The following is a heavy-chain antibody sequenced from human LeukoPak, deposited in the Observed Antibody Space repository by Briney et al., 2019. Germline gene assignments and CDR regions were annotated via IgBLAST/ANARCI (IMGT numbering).Heavy chain of an antibody. CDR2: IYHSGST. CDR3: ARDVSGYYQFDY. J-gene: IGHJ4*02. Sequence: LSLTCAASGGSISSGGYSWSWIRQPPGKALEWIGYIYHSGSTYYNPSLKSRVTISVDRSKNQFSLKLSSVTAADTAVYYCARDVSGYYQFDYWGRGTLVTVSS. CDR1: GGSISSGGYS. D-gene: IGHD3-22*01. V-gene: IGHV4-30-2*01.